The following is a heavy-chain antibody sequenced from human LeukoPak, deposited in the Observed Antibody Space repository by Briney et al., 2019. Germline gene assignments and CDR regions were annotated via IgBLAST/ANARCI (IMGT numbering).Heavy chain of an antibody. J-gene: IGHJ6*03. CDR3: ARTNIVVVPAASIPYYYYYMDV. CDR2: ISAYNGNT. D-gene: IGHD2-2*01. CDR1: GFTFTSFG. Sequence: ASVKVSCKASGFTFTSFGFSWVRQAPGQGLEWMGWISAYNGNTNYAQKFQGRVTMTTDTSTSTAYMELRSLRSDDTAVYYCARTNIVVVPAASIPYYYYYMDVWGKGTTVTVSS. V-gene: IGHV1-18*01.